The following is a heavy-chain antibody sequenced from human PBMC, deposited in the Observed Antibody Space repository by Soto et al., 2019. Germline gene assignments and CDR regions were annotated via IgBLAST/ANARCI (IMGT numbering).Heavy chain of an antibody. Sequence: QLQLQESGPGLVKPSETLSLTCTVSGGSISSSSYYWGWIRQPPGKGLEWIGSIYYSGSTYYNPSLKSRVTISVDTSKNQFSLKLSSVTAADTAVYYCARQKGGLVTSSDYWGQGTLVTVSS. CDR3: ARQKGGLVTSSDY. V-gene: IGHV4-39*01. CDR1: GGSISSSSYY. J-gene: IGHJ4*02. CDR2: IYYSGST. D-gene: IGHD3-16*01.